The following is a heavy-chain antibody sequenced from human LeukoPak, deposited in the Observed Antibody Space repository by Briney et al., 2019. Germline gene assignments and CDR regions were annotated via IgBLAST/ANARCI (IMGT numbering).Heavy chain of an antibody. J-gene: IGHJ4*02. CDR3: ARSPSRGLGTPFDY. V-gene: IGHV1-2*02. D-gene: IGHD7-27*01. CDR1: GYTFTGYY. CDR2: INPNSGGT. Sequence: ASVKVSCKASGYTFTGYYMHWVRQAPGQGLEWMGWINPNSGGTNYAQKFQGRVTMTRDTSISTAYMELSRLRSDDTAVYYCARSPSRGLGTPFDYWGQGTLVTVSS.